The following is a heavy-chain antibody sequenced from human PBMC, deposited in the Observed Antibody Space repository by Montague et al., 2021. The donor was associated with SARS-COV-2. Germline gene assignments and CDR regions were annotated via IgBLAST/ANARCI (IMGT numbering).Heavy chain of an antibody. D-gene: IGHD3-22*01. Sequence: SLRLSCAASGFTFGDYAMHWVRQAPGKDLEWVSGISRNSGSIGYXXSLKGRFTISRDNAKNSLYLQMNSLRAEDTALYYCAKDMGSRVYYYSSGFEATGGYGMDVWGQGTTVTVSS. CDR3: AKDMGSRVYYYSSGFEATGGYGMDV. J-gene: IGHJ6*02. CDR1: GFTFGDYA. V-gene: IGHV3-9*01. CDR2: ISRNSGSI.